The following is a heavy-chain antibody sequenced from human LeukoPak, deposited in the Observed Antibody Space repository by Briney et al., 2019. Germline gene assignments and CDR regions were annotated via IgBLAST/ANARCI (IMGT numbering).Heavy chain of an antibody. J-gene: IGHJ4*02. Sequence: PGGSLRLSCAASGFTFSNAWMSWVRQAPGKGLEWVGRIKSKTDGGTTDYAAPVKGRFTISRDDSKNTLYLQMSSLRAEDTAVYYCARGGLYGDWIFDSWGQGTRVTVSS. V-gene: IGHV3-15*01. CDR1: GFTFSNAW. CDR2: IKSKTDGGTT. CDR3: ARGGLYGDWIFDS. D-gene: IGHD4-17*01.